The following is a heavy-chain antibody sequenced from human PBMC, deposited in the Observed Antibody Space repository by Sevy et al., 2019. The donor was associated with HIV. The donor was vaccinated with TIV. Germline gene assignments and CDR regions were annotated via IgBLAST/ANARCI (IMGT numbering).Heavy chain of an antibody. V-gene: IGHV3-30*02. D-gene: IGHD2-21*01. CDR3: ARADCGGDCYLVFDY. J-gene: IGHJ4*02. CDR2: IRFDGNSK. Sequence: GGSLRLSCAASGFTFSSYGMYWVRQAPGKGLEWVAFIRFDGNSKYYADSVKGRFTISRDNSKNTLYLQLNSLTAEDTAFYYCARADCGGDCYLVFDYRGQGTLVTVSS. CDR1: GFTFSSYG.